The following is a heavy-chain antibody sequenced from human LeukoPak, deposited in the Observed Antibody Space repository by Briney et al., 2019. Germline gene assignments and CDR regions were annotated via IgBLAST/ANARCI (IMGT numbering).Heavy chain of an antibody. Sequence: GASVKVSCKASGHTFSSYGISWVRQAPGQGLEWMGWISAYNGNTNYAQKLQGRVTMTTDTSTSTAYMELRSLRSDDTAVYYCARCAAGIMTGTNDYWGQGTLVTVSS. CDR3: ARCAAGIMTGTNDY. J-gene: IGHJ4*02. CDR1: GHTFSSYG. V-gene: IGHV1-18*01. CDR2: ISAYNGNT. D-gene: IGHD1-1*01.